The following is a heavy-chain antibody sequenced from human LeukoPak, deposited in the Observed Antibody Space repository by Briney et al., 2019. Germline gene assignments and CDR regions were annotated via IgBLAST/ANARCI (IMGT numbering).Heavy chain of an antibody. CDR3: ASADWSSTSCSNWFDP. CDR1: GYTFTSYD. D-gene: IGHD2-2*01. Sequence: GASVKVSCKASGYTFTSYDINWVRHATGQGLERMGWMNPNSGNTGYAQKFQGRVTMTRNTSISTAYMELSSLRSEDTAVYYCASADWSSTSCSNWFDPWGQGALVTVSS. V-gene: IGHV1-8*01. CDR2: MNPNSGNT. J-gene: IGHJ5*02.